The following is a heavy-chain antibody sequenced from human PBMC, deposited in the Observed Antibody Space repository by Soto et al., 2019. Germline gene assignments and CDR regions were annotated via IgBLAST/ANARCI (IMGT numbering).Heavy chain of an antibody. D-gene: IGHD1-20*01. V-gene: IGHV3-30*18. Sequence: GGSLRLSCAASGFTFSSYGMHWVRQAPGKGLEWVAVISYDGSNKYYADSVKGRFTISRDNSKNTLYLQMNSLRAEDTAVYYCAKVYEPITGTTWGQGTLVTVSS. J-gene: IGHJ4*02. CDR3: AKVYEPITGTT. CDR2: ISYDGSNK. CDR1: GFTFSSYG.